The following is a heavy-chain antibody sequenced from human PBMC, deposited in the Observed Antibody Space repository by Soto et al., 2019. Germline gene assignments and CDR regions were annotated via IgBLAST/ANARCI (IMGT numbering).Heavy chain of an antibody. CDR1: GYTFTSYG. D-gene: IGHD5-18*01. V-gene: IGHV1-18*04. CDR3: ARSGGYSYGNYYYYGMDV. CDR2: ISAYNGNT. Sequence: QVQLVQSGAEVKKPGASVKVSCKASGYTFTSYGISWVRQAPGQGLEWMGWISAYNGNTNYAQKLQGRVTMTTDTSTSTAYMELRRLRSDDTAVYYCARSGGYSYGNYYYYGMDVWGQGTTVTVSS. J-gene: IGHJ6*02.